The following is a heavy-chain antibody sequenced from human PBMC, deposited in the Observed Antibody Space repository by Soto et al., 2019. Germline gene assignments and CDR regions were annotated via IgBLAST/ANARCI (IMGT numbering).Heavy chain of an antibody. CDR2: ISGSSSYI. J-gene: IGHJ6*03. CDR1: GFSFSDYS. D-gene: IGHD2-2*01. CDR3: ARYGAYCSGTGCRDYYHYMDV. Sequence: PGGSLRLSCAASGFSFSDYSMNWVRQAPGKGLEWVSSISGSSSYIYYADSLKGRVTVSRDNAEKSLYLQMNSLRAEDTAVYYCARYGAYCSGTGCRDYYHYMDVWGKGTTVTGSS. V-gene: IGHV3-21*01.